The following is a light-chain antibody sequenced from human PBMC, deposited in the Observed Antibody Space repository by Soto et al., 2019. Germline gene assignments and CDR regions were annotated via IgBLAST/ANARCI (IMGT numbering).Light chain of an antibody. Sequence: EIVLTQSPGTLSLSPGERATLSCRASQSVRSNYLAWYQQKPGQAPRLLIYGASRRATGIPDRFSASGSGTDFTLTISRLEPEDFAVYHCQHYDTSPQKTFGQGTKVDSK. CDR3: QHYDTSPQKT. CDR2: GAS. V-gene: IGKV3-20*01. J-gene: IGKJ1*01. CDR1: QSVRSNY.